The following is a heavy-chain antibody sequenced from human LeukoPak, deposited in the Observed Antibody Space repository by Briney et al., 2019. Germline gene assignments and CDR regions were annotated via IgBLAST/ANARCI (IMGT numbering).Heavy chain of an antibody. CDR2: ISRSGGTT. CDR1: GFTFSSYD. Sequence: GGSLRLSCAASGFTFSSYDMTWVRQTPGKGLGWVALISRSGGTTYYADSVKGRFTISRDNSKNTLYLQMNSLRAEDTAGYYCAKRGGTESFYYYYYMDVWGKGTTVTVSS. CDR3: AKRGGTESFYYYYYMDV. J-gene: IGHJ6*03. D-gene: IGHD2-15*01. V-gene: IGHV3-23*01.